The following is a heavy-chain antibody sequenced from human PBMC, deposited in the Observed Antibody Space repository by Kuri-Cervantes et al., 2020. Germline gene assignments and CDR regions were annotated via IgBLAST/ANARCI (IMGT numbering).Heavy chain of an antibody. D-gene: IGHD5-24*01. V-gene: IGHV4-39*01. CDR2: IYYSGST. CDR3: ARLRRDGYNSDY. CDR1: GGSISSYY. Sequence: SETLSLTCTVSGGSISSYYWGWIRQPPGKGLEWIGSIYYSGSTYYNPSLKSRVTISVDTSKNQFSLKLSSVTAADTAVYYCARLRRDGYNSDYWGQGTLVTVSS. J-gene: IGHJ4*02.